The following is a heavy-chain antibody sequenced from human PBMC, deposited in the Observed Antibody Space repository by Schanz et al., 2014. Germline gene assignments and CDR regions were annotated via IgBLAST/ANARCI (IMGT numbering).Heavy chain of an antibody. V-gene: IGHV1-18*01. CDR2: ISAYNGHT. CDR3: ARDVPINDY. CDR1: GYTFTSYG. D-gene: IGHD2-2*01. J-gene: IGHJ4*02. Sequence: QGQLVQSGAEVKKPGASVKVSCKASGYTFTSYGITWVRQAPGQGLEWMGWISAYNGHTIYAQKFHGRVTMTTDTSTSTSYMELRSLASDDTAVYCGARDVPINDYWGQGTPVTVSS.